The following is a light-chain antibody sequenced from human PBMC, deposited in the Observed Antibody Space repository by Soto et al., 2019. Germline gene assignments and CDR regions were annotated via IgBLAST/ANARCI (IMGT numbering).Light chain of an antibody. CDR2: KTS. CDR3: QQYHNSHS. J-gene: IGKJ2*01. V-gene: IGKV1-5*03. Sequence: DILMTQSPSTLSAFVGDRVTITCRASRNIGTSLAWYQLKPGKAPNLLIYKTSSLQTGVPSRFSGSGSETEFTLTISSLQPDDFATYYCQQYHNSHSFGQGTKLEIK. CDR1: RNIGTS.